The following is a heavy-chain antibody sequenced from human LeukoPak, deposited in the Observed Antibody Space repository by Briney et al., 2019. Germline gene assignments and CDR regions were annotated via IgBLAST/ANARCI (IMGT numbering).Heavy chain of an antibody. D-gene: IGHD3-22*01. CDR1: GFTFSSYA. CDR3: AREGRKWLLPYFDY. CDR2: ISGSGVST. J-gene: IGHJ4*02. Sequence: GGSLRLSCAASGFTFSSYAMSWVRQAPGKGLEWVSAISGSGVSTYYADSVKGRFTISRDNSKNTLYLQMNSLRAEDTAVYYCAREGRKWLLPYFDYWGQGTLVTVSS. V-gene: IGHV3-23*01.